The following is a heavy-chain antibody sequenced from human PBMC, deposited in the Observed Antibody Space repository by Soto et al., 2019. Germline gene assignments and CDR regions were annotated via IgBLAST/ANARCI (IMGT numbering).Heavy chain of an antibody. CDR2: IYYSGST. CDR1: GGSISSYY. J-gene: IGHJ5*02. V-gene: IGHV4-59*01. CDR3: ARGIVATSNWFDP. D-gene: IGHD5-12*01. Sequence: SETLSLTCTVSGGSISSYYWSWIRQPPGKGLEWIGYIYYSGSTNYNPSLKSRVTISVDTSKNQFSLKLSSVTAADTAVYYCARGIVATSNWFDPWGQGTLVTVSS.